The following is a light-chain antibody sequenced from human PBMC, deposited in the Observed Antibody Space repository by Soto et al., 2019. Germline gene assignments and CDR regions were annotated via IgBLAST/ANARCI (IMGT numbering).Light chain of an antibody. V-gene: IGLV3-21*02. Sequence: SYELTQPPSVSVAPGQTASITCGGNNIGSKSVHWYQQKPGQAPVLVVYDDNDRPSGIPERFSGSNSGNTATLTISRVEAGDEADYYCQVWDSSSDHPNWVFGGGTKLTVL. J-gene: IGLJ3*02. CDR1: NIGSKS. CDR2: DDN. CDR3: QVWDSSSDHPNWV.